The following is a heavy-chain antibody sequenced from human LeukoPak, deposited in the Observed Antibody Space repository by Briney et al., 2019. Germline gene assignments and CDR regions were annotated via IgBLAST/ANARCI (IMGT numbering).Heavy chain of an antibody. J-gene: IGHJ4*02. D-gene: IGHD1-26*01. V-gene: IGHV4-31*03. CDR2: IYYSGST. CDR3: ARQDVVRATSLDY. CDR1: GGSISSGGYY. Sequence: SETLSLTCTVSGGSISSGGYYWSWIRQHPGKGLEWIGYIYYSGSTYYNPSLKSRVTISVDTSKNQFSLKLSSVTAADTAVYYCARQDVVRATSLDYWGQGTLVTVSS.